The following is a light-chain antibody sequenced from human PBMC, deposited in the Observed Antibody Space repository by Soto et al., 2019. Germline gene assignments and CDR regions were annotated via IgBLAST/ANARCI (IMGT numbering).Light chain of an antibody. Sequence: EVELTQSPDILSVSPGETATLSCRASQSVRSNLAWYQQKPGQAPRLLIYGASTRATGIPARFSGSGSGREFTITISSLQSEDFGLYYCQQYNIWPPLTFGGGTKVEIK. V-gene: IGKV3-15*01. CDR3: QQYNIWPPLT. J-gene: IGKJ4*01. CDR1: QSVRSN. CDR2: GAS.